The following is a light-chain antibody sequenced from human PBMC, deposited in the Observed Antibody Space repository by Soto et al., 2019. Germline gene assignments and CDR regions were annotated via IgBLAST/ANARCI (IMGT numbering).Light chain of an antibody. CDR2: DAS. V-gene: IGKV1-5*01. CDR1: QSISSW. Sequence: DNQMTQSPSTLSASVGDRVTITCRASQSISSWLAWYQQKPGKAPKLLIYDASSLESGVPSRFSGSGSGTEFTLTISSLQPDDFATYYCQQYNSYSRALTFGGGTKVEIK. J-gene: IGKJ4*01. CDR3: QQYNSYSRALT.